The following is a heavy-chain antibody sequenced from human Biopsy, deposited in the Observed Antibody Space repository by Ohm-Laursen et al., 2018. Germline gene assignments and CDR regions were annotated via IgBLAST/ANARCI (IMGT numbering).Heavy chain of an antibody. Sequence: GTLSLTCTVSRDSISNYYWTWIRQSPGKGLEWIGYIYYTGSTNYNPSVKSRVTISVDTSKNQFSLKLNSVTAADTAVYSCARDSRGGHLNTTLITGKNLDSWGRGILVTVSS. J-gene: IGHJ4*02. CDR2: IYYTGST. CDR1: RDSISNYY. CDR3: ARDSRGGHLNTTLITGKNLDS. V-gene: IGHV4-59*01. D-gene: IGHD3-16*01.